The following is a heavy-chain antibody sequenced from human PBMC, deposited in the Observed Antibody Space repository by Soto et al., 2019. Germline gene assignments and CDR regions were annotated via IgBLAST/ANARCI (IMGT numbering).Heavy chain of an antibody. CDR3: ARMASAGTLNWFDP. V-gene: IGHV1-8*02. Sequence: QVQLVLSGAEVREPGASVRVSCKASGYTFINYDISWVRQATGQGVEWMGWMNPGSGKTGYANKFQGRVTMTRDASTSTAQLELSSLTSEDTAVYYCARMASAGTLNWFDPWGQGTLVTVSS. D-gene: IGHD6-13*01. CDR2: MNPGSGKT. J-gene: IGHJ5*02. CDR1: GYTFINYD.